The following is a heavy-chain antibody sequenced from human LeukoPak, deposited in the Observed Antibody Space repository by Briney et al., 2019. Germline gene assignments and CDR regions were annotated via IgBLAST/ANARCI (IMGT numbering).Heavy chain of an antibody. Sequence: PGGSLRLSCAASGFTFSSYGMHWVRQAPGKGLEWVAVISYDGSNKYYADSVKGRFTISRDNSKNTLYLQMNSLRAEDTAVYYCAKDGGVPFDYWGQGTLVTVSS. D-gene: IGHD3-16*01. J-gene: IGHJ4*02. CDR3: AKDGGVPFDY. CDR1: GFTFSSYG. V-gene: IGHV3-30*18. CDR2: ISYDGSNK.